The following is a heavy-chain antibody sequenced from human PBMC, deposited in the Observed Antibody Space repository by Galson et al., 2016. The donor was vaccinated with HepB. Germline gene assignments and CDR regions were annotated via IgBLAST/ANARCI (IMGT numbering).Heavy chain of an antibody. J-gene: IGHJ4*02. V-gene: IGHV3-33*01. D-gene: IGHD4-23*01. Sequence: SLRLSCAASGFTFSAYAMHWVRQSPGRGLEWVAVIWYDGSHQYFADSVKGRFTVSRDNSNNTVQVQMNSLRVEDTAVYYCARDSYPYSGPPDYCFYYWGQGALVTVSS. CDR2: IWYDGSHQ. CDR3: ARDSYPYSGPPDYCFYY. CDR1: GFTFSAYA.